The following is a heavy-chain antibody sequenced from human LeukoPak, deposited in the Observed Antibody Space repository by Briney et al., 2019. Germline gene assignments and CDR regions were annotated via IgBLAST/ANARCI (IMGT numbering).Heavy chain of an antibody. V-gene: IGHV4-4*07. CDR2: IYSSGTT. CDR3: ARHVPLPTTVSFDY. J-gene: IGHJ4*02. Sequence: SETLSLTCSVSGGSISSYYWSWIRQPAGKGLEWTGRIYSSGTTNYNPSLQSRVTMSVDTSKNQFSLNLTSVTAADTAVYFCARHVPLPTTVSFDYWGQGTLVTVSS. CDR1: GGSISSYY. D-gene: IGHD4-17*01.